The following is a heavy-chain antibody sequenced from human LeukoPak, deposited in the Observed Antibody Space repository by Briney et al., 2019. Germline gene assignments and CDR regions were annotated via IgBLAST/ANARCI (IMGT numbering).Heavy chain of an antibody. D-gene: IGHD5-12*01. CDR2: IYYSGST. J-gene: IGHJ6*03. CDR1: GGSISSYY. V-gene: IGHV4-59*04. CDR3: ARAVATISYYYYYMDV. Sequence: SETLSLTCTVSGGSISSYYWSWIRQPPGKGLEWIGSIYYSGSTYYNPSLKSRVTISVDTSKNQFSLKLSSVTAADTAVYYCARAVATISYYYYYMDVWGKGTTVTVSS.